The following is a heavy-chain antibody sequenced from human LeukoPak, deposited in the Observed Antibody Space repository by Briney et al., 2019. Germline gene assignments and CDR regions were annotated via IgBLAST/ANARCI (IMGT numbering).Heavy chain of an antibody. J-gene: IGHJ3*02. V-gene: IGHV3-13*01. CDR3: ARADSSGYYRSDAFDI. D-gene: IGHD3-22*01. Sequence: GGSLRLSCAASGFTFSSYDMHWVRQATGKGLEWVSAIGTAGDTYYPGSVKGRFTISRENAKNSLYLQMNSLRAGDTAVYYCARADSSGYYRSDAFDIWGQGTMVAVSS. CDR1: GFTFSSYD. CDR2: IGTAGDT.